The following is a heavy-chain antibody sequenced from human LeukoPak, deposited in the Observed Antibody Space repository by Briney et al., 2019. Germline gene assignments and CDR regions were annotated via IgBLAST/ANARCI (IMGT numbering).Heavy chain of an antibody. J-gene: IGHJ4*02. CDR3: ARGLSDFWSSLPYDY. D-gene: IGHD3-3*01. Sequence: GGSLRLSCAASGSTFSSYGMHWVRQAPGKGLEWVAVIWYDGSNKYYADSVKGRFTISRDNSKNTLYLQMNSLRAEDTAVCYCARGLSDFWSSLPYDYWGQGTLVTVSS. V-gene: IGHV3-33*01. CDR2: IWYDGSNK. CDR1: GSTFSSYG.